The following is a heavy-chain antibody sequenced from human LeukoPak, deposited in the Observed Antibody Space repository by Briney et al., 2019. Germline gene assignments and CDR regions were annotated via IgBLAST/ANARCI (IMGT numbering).Heavy chain of an antibody. CDR1: GFTFENYG. D-gene: IGHD3-10*01. J-gene: IGHJ4*02. Sequence: GRSLRLSCAPSGFTFENYGIQWVRQAPGKGLEWVSLISYDGTKKWYADSVKGRFTISSDNSKNTLYLQMNSLTAEDTAVYFCARDRGSFSSGTSYYDYWGQGTRVTVSS. CDR2: ISYDGTKK. CDR3: ARDRGSFSSGTSYYDY. V-gene: IGHV3-33*01.